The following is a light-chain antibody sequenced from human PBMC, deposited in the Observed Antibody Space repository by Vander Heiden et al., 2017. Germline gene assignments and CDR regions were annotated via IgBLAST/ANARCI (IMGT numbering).Light chain of an antibody. V-gene: IGLV2-14*01. CDR1: RSDVGGYNY. CDR2: DVS. CDR3: CSYTSSSTSDVV. J-gene: IGLJ2*01. Sequence: QSALTQPAAVSGSPGQSIAISCTGTRSDVGGYNYVSCYQQHPGKATKLMIYDVSNRPSGVSNRCSGSTSGNTASMTIAALQAEDEADDYCCSYTSSSTSDVVFGGGTKLTVL.